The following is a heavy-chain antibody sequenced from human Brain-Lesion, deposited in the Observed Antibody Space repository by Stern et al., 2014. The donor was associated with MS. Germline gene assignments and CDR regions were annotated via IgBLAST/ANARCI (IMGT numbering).Heavy chain of an antibody. CDR3: ARGHWELLGNNYFDS. Sequence: QVQLQESGPGLVKPSQTLSLTCTVSGASISSGTSYWSWIRQPAGGGLEWIGRLHAVGAPYYNPSLKSRVTISGDTSKNQFSLNLNSVTAADTAVYYCARGHWELLGNNYFDSWGQGTLVTVSS. J-gene: IGHJ4*02. CDR1: GASISSGTSY. D-gene: IGHD1-26*01. V-gene: IGHV4-61*02. CDR2: LHAVGAP.